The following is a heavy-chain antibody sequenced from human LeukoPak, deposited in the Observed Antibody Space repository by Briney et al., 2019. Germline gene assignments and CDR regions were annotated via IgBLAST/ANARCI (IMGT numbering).Heavy chain of an antibody. J-gene: IGHJ5*02. V-gene: IGHV4-59*08. CDR2: IHYSGTT. D-gene: IGHD6-25*01. CDR3: ARQMVAAAGPYWFDP. CDR1: GDSIRSYY. Sequence: SETLSLTCTVSGDSIRSYYWSWIRHPPGKGLEWIGYIHYSGTTNYNPSLKSRVTISVDTSKNQFSLKLSSVTAADTAVYYYARQMVAAAGPYWFDPWGQGTLVTVSS.